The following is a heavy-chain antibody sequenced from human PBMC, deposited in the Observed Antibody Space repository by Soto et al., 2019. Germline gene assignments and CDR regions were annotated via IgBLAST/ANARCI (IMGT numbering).Heavy chain of an antibody. CDR1: GYTFTGYY. V-gene: IGHV1-2*04. CDR2: INPNSGGT. J-gene: IGHJ6*02. D-gene: IGHD6-6*01. CDR3: ARSAARRVYHYGMDG. Sequence: GASVKVSCKASGYTFTGYYMHWVRQAPGQGLEWMGWINPNSGGTKYAQKFQGWVTLTRDTSISTAYMELSRLRSDDTAVYYCARSAARRVYHYGMDGWGPGTTVTVSS.